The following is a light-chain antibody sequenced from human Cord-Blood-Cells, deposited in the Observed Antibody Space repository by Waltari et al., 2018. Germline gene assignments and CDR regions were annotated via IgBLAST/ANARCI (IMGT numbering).Light chain of an antibody. CDR2: EGS. V-gene: IGLV2-23*03. CDR3: CSYAGSSTFDWV. Sequence: QSALTQPASVSGSPGQSITISCPGTSSDVGSYNLVSWYQQHPGKAPTLIIYEGSKRPSGVSNRFSGSKSGNTASLTISGLQAEDEADYYCCSYAGSSTFDWVFGGGTKLTVL. CDR1: SSDVGSYNL. J-gene: IGLJ3*02.